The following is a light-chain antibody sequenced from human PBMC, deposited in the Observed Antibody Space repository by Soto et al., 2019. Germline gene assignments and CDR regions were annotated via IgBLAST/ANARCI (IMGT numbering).Light chain of an antibody. J-gene: IGKJ4*01. CDR3: QQRSNWLT. V-gene: IGKV3-15*01. CDR1: QSVSSS. Sequence: EIVMTQSPATLSVSPGERATLSCRASQSVSSSLAWYQQKPGQAPRLLIYDASTRATGIPARFSGSGSGTEFTLTISSLQSEDFAVYYCQQRSNWLTFGGGTKVEIK. CDR2: DAS.